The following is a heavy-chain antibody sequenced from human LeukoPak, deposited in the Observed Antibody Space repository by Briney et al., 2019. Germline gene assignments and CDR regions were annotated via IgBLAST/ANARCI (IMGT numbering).Heavy chain of an antibody. Sequence: GGSLRLSCAASGFTFRNYGMHWVRQAPGKGLEWVAFIRFDGSNKDYADSVKGRFTISRDNSKNTLSLQMNYLRAEDTAVYYCAKDIGAVAGTHYFDYWGQGTLVTVSS. D-gene: IGHD6-19*01. CDR1: GFTFRNYG. V-gene: IGHV3-30*02. CDR3: AKDIGAVAGTHYFDY. J-gene: IGHJ4*02. CDR2: IRFDGSNK.